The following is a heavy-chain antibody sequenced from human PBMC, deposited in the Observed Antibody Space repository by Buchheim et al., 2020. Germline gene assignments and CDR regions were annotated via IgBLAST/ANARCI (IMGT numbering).Heavy chain of an antibody. D-gene: IGHD6-6*01. CDR3: ARDRGVAARPRGWFDP. Sequence: QVQLVESGGGVVQPGRSLGLSCSASGFTFSSYGMHWVRQAPGKGLEWVAVIWYDGSNKYYADSVKGRFTISRDNSKNTLYLQMNSLRAEDTAVYYCARDRGVAARPRGWFDPWGQGTL. CDR2: IWYDGSNK. CDR1: GFTFSSYG. J-gene: IGHJ5*02. V-gene: IGHV3-33*01.